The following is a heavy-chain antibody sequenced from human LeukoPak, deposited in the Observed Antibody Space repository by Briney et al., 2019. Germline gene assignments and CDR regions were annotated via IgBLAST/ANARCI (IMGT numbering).Heavy chain of an antibody. Sequence: KFSETLSLTCAVSGYSISSNNWWGWIRQPPGKGLEWTGYIYYSGSTYYNPSLKSRVTMSVDTSKNQLSLKLSSVTAVDTAVYYCAKMRGSSWYRGIDYWGQGTLVTVSS. J-gene: IGHJ4*02. CDR3: AKMRGSSWYRGIDY. V-gene: IGHV4-28*01. CDR2: IYYSGST. CDR1: GYSISSNNW. D-gene: IGHD6-13*01.